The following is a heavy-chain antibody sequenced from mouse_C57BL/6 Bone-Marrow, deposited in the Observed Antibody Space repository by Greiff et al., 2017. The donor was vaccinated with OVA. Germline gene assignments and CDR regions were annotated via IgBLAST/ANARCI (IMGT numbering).Heavy chain of an antibody. Sequence: EVQLQQSGPELVKPGASVKISCKASGYTFTDYYMNWVKQSHGKSLEWIGDINPNNGGTSYNQKFKGKATLTVDKSSSTAYMELRSLTSEDSAVYYCARRLGGPLYAMDYWGQGTSVTVSS. CDR2: INPNNGGT. CDR1: GYTFTDYY. V-gene: IGHV1-26*01. J-gene: IGHJ4*01. D-gene: IGHD3-2*02. CDR3: ARRLGGPLYAMDY.